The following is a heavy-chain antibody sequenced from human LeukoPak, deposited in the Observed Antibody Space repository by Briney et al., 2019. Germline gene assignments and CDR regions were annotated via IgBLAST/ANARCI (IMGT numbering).Heavy chain of an antibody. CDR1: GYTFTSYA. D-gene: IGHD6-6*01. CDR3: ARGGIAARTYFDY. CDR2: INAGNGNT. Sequence: ASVKVSCKASGYTFTSYAMHWVRQAPGQRLEWMGWINAGNGNTKYSQKFQGRVTITRDTSASTAYMELSSLRSEDTAVYYCARGGIAARTYFDYWGQGTLVTVSS. V-gene: IGHV1-3*01. J-gene: IGHJ4*02.